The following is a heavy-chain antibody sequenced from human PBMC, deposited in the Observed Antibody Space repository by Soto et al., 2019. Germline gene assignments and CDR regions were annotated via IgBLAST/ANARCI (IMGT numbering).Heavy chain of an antibody. J-gene: IGHJ5*02. V-gene: IGHV4-34*01. Sequence: LSLTCAVYGGSFSGYYWSWIRQPPGKGLEWIGEINHSGSTNYNPSLKSRVTISVDTSKNQFSLKLSSVTAADTAVYYCARVLTMVRGVIRRGFDPWGQGTLVTVSS. CDR2: INHSGST. CDR3: ARVLTMVRGVIRRGFDP. CDR1: GGSFSGYY. D-gene: IGHD3-10*01.